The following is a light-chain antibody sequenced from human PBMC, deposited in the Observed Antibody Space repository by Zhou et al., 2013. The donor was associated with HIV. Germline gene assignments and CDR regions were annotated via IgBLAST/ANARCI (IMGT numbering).Light chain of an antibody. Sequence: EIVLTQSPGTLSLSPGERATLSCRASHTISANYLAWYQQKPGQAPRLLIYGAFSRATGIPARFSGSGSGTEFTLTISSLQSEDFAVYYCLQHNSYPRTFGQGTKVEIK. CDR3: LQHNSYPRT. V-gene: IGKV3-15*01. J-gene: IGKJ1*01. CDR1: HTISAN. CDR2: GAF.